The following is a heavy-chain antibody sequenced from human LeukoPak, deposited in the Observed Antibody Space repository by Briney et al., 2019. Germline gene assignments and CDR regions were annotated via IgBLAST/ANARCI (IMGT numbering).Heavy chain of an antibody. V-gene: IGHV3-73*01. Sequence: GGSLRLSCAASGFTFSGSTMHWVRQASGKGLEWVGRIRTKANSYATAYAASVKGRFTISRDNSKNTLYLQMNSLRAEDTAVYYCARESKWELFDYYGMDVWGQGTTVTVSS. D-gene: IGHD1-26*01. CDR3: ARESKWELFDYYGMDV. CDR2: IRTKANSYAT. CDR1: GFTFSGST. J-gene: IGHJ6*02.